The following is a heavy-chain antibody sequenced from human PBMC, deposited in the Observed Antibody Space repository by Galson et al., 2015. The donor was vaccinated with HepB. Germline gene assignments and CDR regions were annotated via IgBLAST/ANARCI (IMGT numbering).Heavy chain of an antibody. J-gene: IGHJ4*02. CDR3: ARDVGDSNFDY. Sequence: SLRLSCAASGFTFSSYSMNWVRQAPGKGLEWVSYISTSSSIIYYADSVKGRFTISRDNAKKSLYLQMNSLRAEDTAVYFCARDVGDSNFDYWGQGTLVTVSS. CDR2: ISTSSSII. V-gene: IGHV3-48*01. D-gene: IGHD1-26*01. CDR1: GFTFSSYS.